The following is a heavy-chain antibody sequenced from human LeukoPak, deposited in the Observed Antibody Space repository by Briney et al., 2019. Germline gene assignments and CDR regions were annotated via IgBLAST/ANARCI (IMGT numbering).Heavy chain of an antibody. Sequence: PSGTLSLTCAVSGGSISSTNWWSWVRQPPGKGLEWIGEIYHSGRTKYNPSLKSRGTISVDKSKNQFSLKLSSVTAADTAVYYCARGRDSSPGILFDYWGQGTLVTVSS. D-gene: IGHD6-13*01. J-gene: IGHJ4*02. CDR3: ARGRDSSPGILFDY. CDR1: GGSISSTNW. V-gene: IGHV4-4*02. CDR2: IYHSGRT.